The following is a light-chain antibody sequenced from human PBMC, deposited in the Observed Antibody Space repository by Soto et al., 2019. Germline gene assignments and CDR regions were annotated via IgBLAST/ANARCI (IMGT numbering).Light chain of an antibody. CDR2: DVA. V-gene: IGLV2-14*03. CDR1: SSDVGAYNF. CDR3: MSFTSSNTYV. Sequence: QSVLTQPASVSGSPGQSITTSCTGTSSDVGAYNFVSWYQHYPDKAPKVVIYDVANRPSGVSYRFSASKSGNTASLTISGLQAEDEADYYCMSFTSSNTYVFGTGTKVTVL. J-gene: IGLJ1*01.